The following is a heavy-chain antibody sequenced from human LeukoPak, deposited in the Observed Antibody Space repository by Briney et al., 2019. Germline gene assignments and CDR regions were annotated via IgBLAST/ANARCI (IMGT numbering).Heavy chain of an antibody. V-gene: IGHV1-2*02. Sequence: ASVKVSCKASGYTFTGYYMHWVRQAPGQGLEWMGWINPNSGGTNYAQKFQGRVTTTRDTSISTAYMELSRLRSDDTAVYYCAREWGYGSGSYFDPWGQGTLVTVSS. CDR1: GYTFTGYY. J-gene: IGHJ5*02. D-gene: IGHD3-10*01. CDR2: INPNSGGT. CDR3: AREWGYGSGSYFDP.